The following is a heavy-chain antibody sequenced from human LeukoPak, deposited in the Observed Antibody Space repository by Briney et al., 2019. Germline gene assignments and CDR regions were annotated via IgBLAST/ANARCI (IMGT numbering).Heavy chain of an antibody. CDR1: GGTFSSYA. V-gene: IGHV1-69*13. Sequence: SVKVSCKASGGTFSSYAISWVRQAPGQGLEWMGGIIPIFGTANYAQKFQGRVTITADESTSTAYMELSSLRSEDTAVYYCASDLRNYDSSGEFDPWGQGTLVTVSS. CDR3: ASDLRNYDSSGEFDP. D-gene: IGHD3-22*01. CDR2: IIPIFGTA. J-gene: IGHJ5*02.